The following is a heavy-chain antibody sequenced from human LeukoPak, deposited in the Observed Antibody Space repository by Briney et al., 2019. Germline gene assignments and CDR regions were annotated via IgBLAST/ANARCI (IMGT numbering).Heavy chain of an antibody. CDR2: MSSDGSTI. CDR1: GFTFSTYA. J-gene: IGHJ6*02. V-gene: IGHV3-30*04. D-gene: IGHD2-15*01. CDR3: ARGSGGYQYLMDV. Sequence: GGSLRLSCAASGFTFSTYAMHWVRQAPGKGLEWVAVMSSDGSTIQHADSVKGRFTISRDNSKNTLYLQMNSLRPEDTAVYYCARGSGGYQYLMDVWGQGATVIVSS.